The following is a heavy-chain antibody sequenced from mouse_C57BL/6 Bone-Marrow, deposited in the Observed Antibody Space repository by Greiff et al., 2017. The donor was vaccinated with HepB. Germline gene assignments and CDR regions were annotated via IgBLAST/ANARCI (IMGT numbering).Heavy chain of an antibody. J-gene: IGHJ2*01. D-gene: IGHD2-4*01. V-gene: IGHV1-75*01. CDR3: ARNDYDGY. Sequence: QVQLQQSGPELVKPGASVKISCKASGYTFTDYYINWVKQRPGQGLEWIGWIFPGSGSTYYNEKLKGKATLTVDKSSSTAYMLRSILTSEDSAFYFCARNDYDGYWGKGTTRTVS. CDR2: IFPGSGST. CDR1: GYTFTDYY.